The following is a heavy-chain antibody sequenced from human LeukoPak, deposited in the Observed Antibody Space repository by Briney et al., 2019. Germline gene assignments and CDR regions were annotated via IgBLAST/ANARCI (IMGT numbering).Heavy chain of an antibody. CDR3: ANEVASGGNPDFDY. D-gene: IGHD3-10*01. CDR1: GFTFSSYA. J-gene: IGHJ4*02. V-gene: IGHV3-30-3*02. Sequence: GGSLRLSCAASGFTFSSYAMHWVRQAPGKGLEWEAVISYDGSNKYYADSVKGRFTISRDNSKNTLYLQMNSLRAEDTAVYYCANEVASGGNPDFDYWGQGTLVTVSS. CDR2: ISYDGSNK.